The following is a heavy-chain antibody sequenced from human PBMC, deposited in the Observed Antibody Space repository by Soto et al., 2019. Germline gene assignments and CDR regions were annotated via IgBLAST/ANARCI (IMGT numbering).Heavy chain of an antibody. CDR1: GYTFTSYG. D-gene: IGHD2-21*02. CDR3: ARYCGGDCYTD. J-gene: IGHJ4*02. V-gene: IGHV1-18*01. CDR2: ISAYDGNT. Sequence: QVQLVQSGTEVKRPGASVKVSCKASGYTFTSYGIVWLRQAPGQGPEWMGWISAYDGNTDYTEKVQGRVTMTTDTSTTTAYMELRSLRSDDTAVYYCARYCGGDCYTDWGQGPLVTVSS.